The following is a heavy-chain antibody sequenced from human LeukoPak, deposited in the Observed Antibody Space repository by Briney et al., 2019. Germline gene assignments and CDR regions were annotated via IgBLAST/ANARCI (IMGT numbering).Heavy chain of an antibody. J-gene: IGHJ4*02. Sequence: GASVKVSCKASGYTFTSYYIHWVRQAPGQGLEWMGIINPSGGSTSYAQKFQGRVTMTRDTSTSTVYMELCSLRSEDTAVYYCARGRYYDSSGSASIFDYWGQGTLVTVSS. V-gene: IGHV1-46*01. CDR3: ARGRYYDSSGSASIFDY. CDR2: INPSGGST. CDR1: GYTFTSYY. D-gene: IGHD3-22*01.